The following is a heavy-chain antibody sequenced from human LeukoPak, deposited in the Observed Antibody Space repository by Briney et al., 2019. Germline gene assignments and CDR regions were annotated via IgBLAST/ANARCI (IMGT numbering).Heavy chain of an antibody. CDR2: IYYSGST. Sequence: SETLSLTCTVSGGSISSGDYYWGWIRQPPGKGLEWIGYIYYSGSTYYNPSLKSRVTISVDTSKNQFSLKLSSVTAADTAVYYCARGEPAEDYFDYWGQGTLVTVSS. J-gene: IGHJ4*02. CDR3: ARGEPAEDYFDY. D-gene: IGHD1-14*01. CDR1: GGSISSGDYY. V-gene: IGHV4-30-4*01.